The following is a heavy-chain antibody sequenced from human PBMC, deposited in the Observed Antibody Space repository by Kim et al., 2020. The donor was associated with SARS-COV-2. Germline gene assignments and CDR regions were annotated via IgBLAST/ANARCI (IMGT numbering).Heavy chain of an antibody. CDR3: ARSNKGYYDSSGLNWFDP. Sequence: SETLSLTCTVSGGSISSGGYYWSWIRQHPGKGLEWIGYIYYSGSTYYNPSLKSRVTISVDTSKNQFSLKLSSVTAADTAVYYCARSNKGYYDSSGLNWFDPWGQGTLVTVSS. CDR2: IYYSGST. V-gene: IGHV4-31*03. J-gene: IGHJ5*02. D-gene: IGHD3-22*01. CDR1: GGSISSGGYY.